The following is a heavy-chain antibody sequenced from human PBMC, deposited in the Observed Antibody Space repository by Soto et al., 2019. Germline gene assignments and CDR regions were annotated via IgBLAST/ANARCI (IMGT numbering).Heavy chain of an antibody. Sequence: TSETLSVTCTVSGGSISSYYWSWIRQPPGKGLEWIGYIYYSGSTNYNPSLKSRATISVDTSKNQFSLKLSSVTAADTAVYYCARSNPPQPDNYYDSSNWFDPWGQGTQVTVS. V-gene: IGHV4-59*08. CDR1: GGSISSYY. D-gene: IGHD3-22*01. J-gene: IGHJ5*02. CDR2: IYYSGST. CDR3: ARSNPPQPDNYYDSSNWFDP.